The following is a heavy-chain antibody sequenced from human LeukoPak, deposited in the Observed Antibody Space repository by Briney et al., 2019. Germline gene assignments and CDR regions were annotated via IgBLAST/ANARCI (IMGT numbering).Heavy chain of an antibody. CDR1: GGSISSYY. CDR2: IYYSGST. Sequence: SETLSLTCTVSGGSISSYYWSWIRQPPGKGLKWIGYIYYSGSTNYNPSLKSRVTISVDTSKNQLSLKLSSVTAADTAVYYCARGGYDWYFDYWGQGTLVTVSS. V-gene: IGHV4-59*01. J-gene: IGHJ4*02. D-gene: IGHD5-12*01. CDR3: ARGGYDWYFDY.